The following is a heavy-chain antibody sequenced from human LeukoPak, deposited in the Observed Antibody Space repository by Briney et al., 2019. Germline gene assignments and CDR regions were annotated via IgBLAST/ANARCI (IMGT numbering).Heavy chain of an antibody. CDR1: GGSISSGSYY. CDR3: AREGQQLVLD. D-gene: IGHD6-13*01. J-gene: IGHJ4*02. CDR2: IYTSGST. V-gene: IGHV4-61*02. Sequence: SQTLSLTCTVSGGSISSGSYYWSWIRQPAGKGLEWIGRIYTSGSTNYNPSLKSRVTISVDTSKNQFSLKLSSVTAADTAVYYCAREGQQLVLDWGQGTLVTVSS.